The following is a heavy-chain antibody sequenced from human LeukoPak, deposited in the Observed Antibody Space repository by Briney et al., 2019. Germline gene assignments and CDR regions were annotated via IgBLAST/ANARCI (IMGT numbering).Heavy chain of an antibody. CDR3: ARDPSQPHIAAPFFDY. V-gene: IGHV4-38-2*02. CDR1: GYSISSGYY. CDR2: IYHSGST. Sequence: SETLSLTCTVSGYSISSGYYWGWIRQPPGKGLEWIGSIYHSGSTYYNPSLKSRVTISVDTSKNQFSLKLSSVTAADTAVYYCARDPSQPHIAAPFFDYWGQGTLVTVSS. J-gene: IGHJ4*02. D-gene: IGHD6-25*01.